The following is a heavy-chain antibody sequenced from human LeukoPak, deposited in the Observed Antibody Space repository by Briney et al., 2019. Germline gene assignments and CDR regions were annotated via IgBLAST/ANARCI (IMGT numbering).Heavy chain of an antibody. D-gene: IGHD2-8*01. Sequence: PSETLSLTCAVYGGSFSGYYRSWIRQPPGKGLEWIGEINHSGSTNYNPSLKSRVTISVDTSKNQFSLKLSSVTAADTAVYYCAVSMLGTYGGSGYYWGQGTLVTVSS. CDR2: INHSGST. V-gene: IGHV4-34*01. CDR1: GGSFSGYY. CDR3: AVSMLGTYGGSGYY. J-gene: IGHJ4*02.